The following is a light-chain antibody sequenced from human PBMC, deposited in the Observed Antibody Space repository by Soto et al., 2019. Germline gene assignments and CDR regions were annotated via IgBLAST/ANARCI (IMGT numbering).Light chain of an antibody. V-gene: IGLV1-44*01. CDR2: SNT. Sequence: QSVLTQPPSASGTPGQRVTISCSGSSSNIGSNTGNWYQQLPGTAPKLLIYSNTQRPSGVPDRFSCSKSGTSASLAISGLQSDDEADYYCAAWDDSLNGVLVGGGTKLTVL. CDR3: AAWDDSLNGVL. J-gene: IGLJ2*01. CDR1: SSNIGSNT.